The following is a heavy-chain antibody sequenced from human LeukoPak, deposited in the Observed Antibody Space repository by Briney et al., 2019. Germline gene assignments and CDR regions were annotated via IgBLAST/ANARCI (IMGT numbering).Heavy chain of an antibody. CDR1: GFTFSSYS. D-gene: IGHD3-22*01. CDR2: ISSSSSYI. J-gene: IGHJ4*02. Sequence: GGSLRLSCAASGFTFSSYSMNWVRQAPGKGLEWVSSISSSSSYIYYADSVKGRFTISRDNAKNSLYLQMNSLRAEDTAVYYCARSNHNYDSSGYFRWGQGTLVTVSS. CDR3: ARSNHNYDSSGYFR. V-gene: IGHV3-21*01.